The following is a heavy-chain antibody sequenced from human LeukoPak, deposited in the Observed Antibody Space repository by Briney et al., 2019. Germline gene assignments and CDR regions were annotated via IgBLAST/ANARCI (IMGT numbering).Heavy chain of an antibody. CDR3: AENYYDSSGYYYFWAFDI. V-gene: IGHV3-30*02. CDR2: IRYNGSNK. Sequence: GGSLRLSCAASGFTFSSYGMHWVRQAPGKGLEWVAFIRYNGSNKYYADSVKGRFTISRDNSKNTLYLQMNSLRAEDTAVYYCAENYYDSSGYYYFWAFDIWGQGTMVTVSS. J-gene: IGHJ3*02. D-gene: IGHD3-22*01. CDR1: GFTFSSYG.